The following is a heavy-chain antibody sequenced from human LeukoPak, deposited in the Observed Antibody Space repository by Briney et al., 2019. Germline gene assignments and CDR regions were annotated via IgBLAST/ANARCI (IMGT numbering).Heavy chain of an antibody. CDR3: ARLRVVVAATPKYLDY. Sequence: PGGSLRLSCAASGFTFSDYYMSWIRQAPGKGLEWISYISSSTSTIYYADSVKGRFSISRDNAKDSLYLQMNSLRAEDTAVYYCARLRVVVAATPKYLDYWGQGTLVTVSS. J-gene: IGHJ4*02. CDR1: GFTFSDYY. D-gene: IGHD2-15*01. V-gene: IGHV3-11*04. CDR2: ISSSTSTI.